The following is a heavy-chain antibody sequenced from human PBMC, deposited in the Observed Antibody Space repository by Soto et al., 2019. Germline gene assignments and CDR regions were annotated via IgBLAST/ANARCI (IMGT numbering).Heavy chain of an antibody. Sequence: VQLVESGAEVKKPGSSVKVSCKASGGTFSSYAISWVRQAPGQGLEWMGGIIPIFGTANYAQKFQGRVTITADESTSTAYMELSSLRSEDTAVYYCARRRYYDSSGYLDAFDIWGQGTMVTVSS. CDR3: ARRRYYDSSGYLDAFDI. J-gene: IGHJ3*02. CDR2: IIPIFGTA. V-gene: IGHV1-69*01. D-gene: IGHD3-22*01. CDR1: GGTFSSYA.